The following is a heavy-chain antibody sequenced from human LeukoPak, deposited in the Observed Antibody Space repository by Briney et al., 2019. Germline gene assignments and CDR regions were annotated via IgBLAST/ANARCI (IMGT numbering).Heavy chain of an antibody. J-gene: IGHJ1*01. CDR2: INPNSGGT. V-gene: IGHV1-2*02. Sequence: ASVTVSCKASGYTFTVYYMHWVRQAPGQGLEWMGWINPNSGGTNYAQKFQGRVTMTRDKYISTAYMELSRLRSDDTAVYYCAREPNYYGSGSYSQVEYFQHWGQGTLVTVSS. D-gene: IGHD3-10*01. CDR1: GYTFTVYY. CDR3: AREPNYYGSGSYSQVEYFQH.